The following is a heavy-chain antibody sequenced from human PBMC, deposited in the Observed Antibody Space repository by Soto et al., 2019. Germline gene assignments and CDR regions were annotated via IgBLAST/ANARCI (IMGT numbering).Heavy chain of an antibody. CDR1: GFTFSSYW. D-gene: IGHD3-10*01. Sequence: GSLRLSCAASGFTFSSYWMSWGRQAPGKGLEWVANIKQDGSEQYYVDSVKGRFTISRDNAKNSLYLQMNGLRAEDTAVYYCATFGELLDSYSYYYMDVWGKGTTVTVSS. CDR3: ATFGELLDSYSYYYMDV. J-gene: IGHJ6*03. CDR2: IKQDGSEQ. V-gene: IGHV3-7*01.